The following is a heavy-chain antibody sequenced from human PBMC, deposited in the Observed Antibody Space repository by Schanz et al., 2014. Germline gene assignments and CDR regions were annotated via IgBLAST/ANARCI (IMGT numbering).Heavy chain of an antibody. CDR2: INHGGST. V-gene: IGHV4-34*01. CDR3: ARAARRTRVVPLYFDY. J-gene: IGHJ4*02. D-gene: IGHD2-2*01. Sequence: VQLVESGGGFVQPGGSLGLSCVASGFTVSSDHMSWVRQAPGKGLEWIAEINHGGSTNYNPSLKSRVTISVDTSKNQFSLNLRSVAAADTAVYYCARAARRTRVVPLYFDYWGQGTLVTVSS. CDR1: GFTVSSDH.